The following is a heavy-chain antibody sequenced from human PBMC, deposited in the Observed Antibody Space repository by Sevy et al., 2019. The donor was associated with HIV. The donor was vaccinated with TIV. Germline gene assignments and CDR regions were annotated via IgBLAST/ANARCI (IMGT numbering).Heavy chain of an antibody. CDR3: AKALNPALESMLEVNLRSLKGFDV. V-gene: IGHV3-23*01. D-gene: IGHD3-22*01. J-gene: IGHJ3*01. CDR2: ISGPGYGT. CDR1: GFTFNTHA. Sequence: GGSLRLSCAASGFTFNTHAMNWVRQAPGKGLEWVSVISGPGYGTNYADSVKGWFTISRDNSKNTLFLQMNSLRDEDKAVYYCAKALNPALESMLEVNLRSLKGFDVWGQGTMVTVSS.